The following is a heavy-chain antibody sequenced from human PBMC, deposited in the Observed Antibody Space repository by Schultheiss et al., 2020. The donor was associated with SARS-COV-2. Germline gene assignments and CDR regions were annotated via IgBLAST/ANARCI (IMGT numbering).Heavy chain of an antibody. CDR3: AKGVYYSSGWENYYYYGMDV. Sequence: GGSLRLSCAASGFTFSSYSMNWVRQAPGKGLEWVSSISSSSSYIYYADSVKGRFTISRDNSKNSLYLQMNSLRAEDTALYYCAKGVYYSSGWENYYYYGMDVWGQGTTVTVSS. CDR2: ISSSSSYI. J-gene: IGHJ6*02. CDR1: GFTFSSYS. V-gene: IGHV3-21*04. D-gene: IGHD6-19*01.